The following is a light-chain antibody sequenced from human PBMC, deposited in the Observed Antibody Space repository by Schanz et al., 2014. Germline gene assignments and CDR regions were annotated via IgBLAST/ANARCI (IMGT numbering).Light chain of an antibody. CDR3: SSYSSGTTRWV. CDR1: GSDIGAYNR. V-gene: IGLV2-18*02. J-gene: IGLJ3*02. CDR2: EVT. Sequence: QSALTQPPSVSGSPGQSVTISCTGTGSDIGAYNRVSWYRQPPGSAPQVILYEVTNRPSGVPDRFSGSKSGDTASLTISGLQAGDEADDFCSSYSSGTTRWVFGGGTKVTVL.